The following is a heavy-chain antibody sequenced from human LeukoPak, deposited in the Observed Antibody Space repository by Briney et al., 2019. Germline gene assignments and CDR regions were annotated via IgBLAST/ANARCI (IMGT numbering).Heavy chain of an antibody. CDR2: VSSTGGTT. CDR1: GFAFSNYA. Sequence: GGSLRLSCAASGFAFSNYAMSWVRQAPGKGLEWVSSVSSTGGTTYYADSVKGRFTISRDNSKNMLYLQMNSLRAGDTAVYYCAKGSNWNYLYYFDYWGQGTLVTVSS. D-gene: IGHD1-7*01. CDR3: AKGSNWNYLYYFDY. J-gene: IGHJ4*02. V-gene: IGHV3-23*01.